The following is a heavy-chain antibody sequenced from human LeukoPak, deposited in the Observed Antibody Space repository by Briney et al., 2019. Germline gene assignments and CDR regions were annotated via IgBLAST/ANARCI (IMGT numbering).Heavy chain of an antibody. D-gene: IGHD2-2*01. CDR2: IYTGGST. CDR3: ARGLVVVVPAAHRGYYYYMDV. CDR1: GGSISSGSYY. J-gene: IGHJ6*03. V-gene: IGHV4-61*02. Sequence: PSQTLSLTCTVSGGSISSGSYYWSWIRQPAGKGLEWIGRIYTGGSTSYNPSPKSRVTISVDTSKNQFSLKLSSVTAADTAVYYCARGLVVVVPAAHRGYYYYMDVWGKGTTVTVSS.